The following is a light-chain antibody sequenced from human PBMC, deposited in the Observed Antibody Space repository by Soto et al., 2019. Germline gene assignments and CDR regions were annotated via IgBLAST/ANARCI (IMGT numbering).Light chain of an antibody. CDR1: QSVSSSY. J-gene: IGKJ2*01. Sequence: EIVFTQSPGTLSLSPWERATLSCRASQSVSSSYLAWYQQKPGQAPRLLIYGASSRATGIPDRFSGSGSGTDFTLTISRLEPEDFAVYYCQQYGSSPPYTFGQGTKVDIK. CDR3: QQYGSSPPYT. V-gene: IGKV3-20*01. CDR2: GAS.